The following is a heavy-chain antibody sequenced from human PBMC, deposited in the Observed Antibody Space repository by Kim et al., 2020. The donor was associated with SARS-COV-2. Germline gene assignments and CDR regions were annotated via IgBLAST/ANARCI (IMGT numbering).Heavy chain of an antibody. CDR1: GGSISSYY. CDR2: IYYSGST. D-gene: IGHD6-19*01. Sequence: SETLSLTCTVSGGSISSYYWSWIRQPPGKGLEWIGYIYYSGSTNYNPSLKSRVTISVDTSKNQFSLKLSSVTAADTAVYYCSSAPGYSSGWYVYWCQGT. CDR3: SSAPGYSSGWYVY. J-gene: IGHJ4*02. V-gene: IGHV4-59*08.